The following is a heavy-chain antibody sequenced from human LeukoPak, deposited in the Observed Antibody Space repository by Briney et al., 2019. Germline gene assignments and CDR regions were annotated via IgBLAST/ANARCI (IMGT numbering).Heavy chain of an antibody. D-gene: IGHD3-10*01. CDR3: ARRYGSGSYYAFDP. CDR1: GGSISSDY. J-gene: IGHJ5*02. CDR2: IYHSGST. Sequence: SETLSLTFTVSGGSISSDYWSWIRPPPGKGLEWIGYIYHSGSTNYNPSLKSRVTISVDTSKNQFSLKLSSVIAADTAVYYCARRYGSGSYYAFDPWGQGTLVTVSS. V-gene: IGHV4-59*08.